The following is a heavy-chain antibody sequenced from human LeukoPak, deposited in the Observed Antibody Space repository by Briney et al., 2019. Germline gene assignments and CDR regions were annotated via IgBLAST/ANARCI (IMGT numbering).Heavy chain of an antibody. D-gene: IGHD3-3*01. CDR1: GFTFSSYS. CDR2: ISSSSSYI. CDR3: AREGASRVDFWSGYSTEDWFDP. Sequence: GGSLRLSCAASGFTFSSYSMNWVRQAPGKGLEWVSSISSSSSYIYYADSVKGRFTISRDNAQNSLYLQMNSLRAEDTAVCYCAREGASRVDFWSGYSTEDWFDPWGQGTLVTVSS. V-gene: IGHV3-21*01. J-gene: IGHJ5*02.